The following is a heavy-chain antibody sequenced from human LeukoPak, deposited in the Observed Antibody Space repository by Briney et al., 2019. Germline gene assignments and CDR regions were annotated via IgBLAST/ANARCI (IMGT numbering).Heavy chain of an antibody. CDR3: ARVVNLELDNWFDP. V-gene: IGHV4-39*01. CDR1: GGSISNSSYY. J-gene: IGHJ5*02. CDR2: IYYSGST. Sequence: KPSETLSLTCTVSGGSISNSSYYWGWIRQPPGKGLEWIGSIYYSGSTYYNPSLKSRVTISVDTSKNQFSLKLSSVTAADTAVYYCARVVNLELDNWFDPWGQGTLVTVSS. D-gene: IGHD1-7*01.